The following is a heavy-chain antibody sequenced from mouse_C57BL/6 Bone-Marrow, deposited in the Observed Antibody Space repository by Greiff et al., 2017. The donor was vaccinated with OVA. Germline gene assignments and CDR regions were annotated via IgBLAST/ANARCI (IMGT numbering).Heavy chain of an antibody. CDR2: IYPGNSDT. J-gene: IGHJ3*01. CDR3: TREETSNYFAWFAY. D-gene: IGHD2-5*01. Sequence: EVQLQQSGTVLARPGASVKMSCKTSGYTFTSYWMHWVKQRPGQGLEWIGAIYPGNSDTSYNQKFKGKAKLTAVTSASPAYMELSSLTNEGSAVYYCTREETSNYFAWFAYWGQGTLVTVSA. CDR1: GYTFTSYW. V-gene: IGHV1-5*01.